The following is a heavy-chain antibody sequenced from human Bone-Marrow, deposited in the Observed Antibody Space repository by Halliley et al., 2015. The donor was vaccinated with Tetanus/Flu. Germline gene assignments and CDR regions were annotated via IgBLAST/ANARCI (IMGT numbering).Heavy chain of an antibody. CDR2: ITYGVST. CDR3: ARGGVGGYRVYFDN. CDR1: GGPFIDYY. Sequence: LRLSCAVYGGPFIDYYWNWIRQSPGKGPEWIGEITYGVSTNYNPSLKSRVTILQDSVKKQFSLKLTSVTAADTAVYYCARGGVGGYRVYFDNWGPGTRVTVSS. V-gene: IGHV4-34*01. J-gene: IGHJ4*02. D-gene: IGHD3-16*02.